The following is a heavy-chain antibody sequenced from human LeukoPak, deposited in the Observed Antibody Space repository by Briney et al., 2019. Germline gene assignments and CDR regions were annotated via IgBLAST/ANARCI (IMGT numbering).Heavy chain of an antibody. J-gene: IGHJ4*02. D-gene: IGHD3-9*01. V-gene: IGHV1-8*02. CDR3: ARGILTGYPDDY. CDR2: MNPNSGNT. CDR1: GYTFTSYG. Sequence: ASVKVSCKASGYTFTSYGISWVRQATGQGLEWMGWMNPNSGNTGYAQKFQGRVTMTRNTSISTAYMELSSLRSEDTAVYYCARGILTGYPDDYWGQGTLVTVSS.